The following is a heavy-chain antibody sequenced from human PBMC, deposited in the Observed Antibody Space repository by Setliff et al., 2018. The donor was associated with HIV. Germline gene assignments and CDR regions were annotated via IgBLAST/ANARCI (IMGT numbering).Heavy chain of an antibody. J-gene: IGHJ4*02. CDR3: ARPYDSLYG. CDR2: VSISGST. D-gene: IGHD3-22*01. CDR1: GGSINSRSDY. V-gene: IGHV4-39*01. Sequence: SETLSLTCSVSGGSINSRSDYWVWIRQSPQKGLEWIGTVSISGSTYYNPSLKSRVSMSVDTSKNQFYLKLTSVTAADTAIYYCARPYDSLYGWGQGVLVTVSS.